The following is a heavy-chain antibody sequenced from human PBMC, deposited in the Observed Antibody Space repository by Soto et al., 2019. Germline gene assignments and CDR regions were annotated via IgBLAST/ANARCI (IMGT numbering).Heavy chain of an antibody. J-gene: IGHJ4*02. CDR2: IYWNNRK. V-gene: IGHV2-5*01. Sequence: QITLKESGPALLKPTQTLTLTCTFSGFSLDSSSVAVGWIRQPQGKALEWLALIYWNNRKAYRPSLKSRLTITKDTSKNQVVLTMTNIDPVDTTTYYCAHTDSPPFFADGWGEGILVTVSS. CDR1: GFSLDSSSVA. CDR3: AHTDSPPFFADG. D-gene: IGHD3-3*01.